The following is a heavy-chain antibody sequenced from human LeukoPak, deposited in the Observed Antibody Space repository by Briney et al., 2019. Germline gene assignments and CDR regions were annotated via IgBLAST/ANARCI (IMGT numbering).Heavy chain of an antibody. Sequence: SGTLSLTCDVSGGSIRNSNWWSWVRQPPGKGLEWIGEIYYSGSTNYNPSLKSRVTISVDTSKNQFSLKLSSVTAADTAVYYCARGMGRRGYFDRSLSRVGPVFDYWGQGTLVTVSS. CDR3: ARGMGRRGYFDRSLSRVGPVFDY. D-gene: IGHD3-9*01. CDR1: GGSIRNSNW. J-gene: IGHJ4*02. V-gene: IGHV4-4*02. CDR2: IYYSGST.